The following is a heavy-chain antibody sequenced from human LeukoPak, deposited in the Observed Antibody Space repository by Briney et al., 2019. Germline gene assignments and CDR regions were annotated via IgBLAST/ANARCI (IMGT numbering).Heavy chain of an antibody. V-gene: IGHV3-30*19. CDR1: GLSFSNLG. D-gene: IGHD3-10*01. Sequence: GGSLRLSCAASGLSFSNLGMHWVRQAPGKGLEWVAVISYDGNNKYYADSAKGRFAISRDNSKNTMYLEMNSLRAEDTAVYYCARGATYYYGSASYYHAYWGQGTLVTVSS. CDR3: ARGATYYYGSASYYHAY. J-gene: IGHJ4*02. CDR2: ISYDGNNK.